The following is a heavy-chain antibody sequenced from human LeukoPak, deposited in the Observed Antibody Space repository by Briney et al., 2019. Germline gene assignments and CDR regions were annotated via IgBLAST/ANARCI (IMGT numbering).Heavy chain of an antibody. CDR2: IWYDESSK. CDR1: GFTFSSYG. J-gene: IGHJ4*02. D-gene: IGHD2-15*01. Sequence: GGSLRLSCAASGFTFSSYGMHWGRQAPGKGLEWVTLIWYDESSKHYADSVKGRFTISRDNSKNTVYLQMNSLRAEDAAVYYCARDGRLPPTPPDYWGQGTLVTVSS. V-gene: IGHV3-33*08. CDR3: ARDGRLPPTPPDY.